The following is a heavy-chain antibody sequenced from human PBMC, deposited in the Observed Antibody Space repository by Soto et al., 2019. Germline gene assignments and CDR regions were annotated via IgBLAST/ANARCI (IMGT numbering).Heavy chain of an antibody. J-gene: IGHJ3*02. CDR2: IHYSGST. D-gene: IGHD1-26*01. Sequence: QLQLQESGPGLVKPSETLSLTCTVSGGSISSSSYYWGWIRQPPGKGLEWIGTIHYSGSTYYNPSLKRRVTISVDTSKNQFSLKLSSVTAADTAVYYCARQGSGSYNAFDIWGQGTVVTVSS. CDR3: ARQGSGSYNAFDI. V-gene: IGHV4-39*01. CDR1: GGSISSSSYY.